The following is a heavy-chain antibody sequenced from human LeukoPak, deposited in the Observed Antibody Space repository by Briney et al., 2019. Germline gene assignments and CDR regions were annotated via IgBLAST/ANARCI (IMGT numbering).Heavy chain of an antibody. CDR1: GFTFSNYW. Sequence: GGSPRLSCAASGFTFSNYWMNWVRQAPGKGPEWVAIIKKDGSEKYYVDSVKGRFTISRDNAKNSLYLQMNSLRADDTAVYFCAGGAGFLIDYWGQGALVTVSS. CDR2: IKKDGSEK. CDR3: AGGAGFLIDY. V-gene: IGHV3-7*01. D-gene: IGHD2/OR15-2a*01. J-gene: IGHJ4*02.